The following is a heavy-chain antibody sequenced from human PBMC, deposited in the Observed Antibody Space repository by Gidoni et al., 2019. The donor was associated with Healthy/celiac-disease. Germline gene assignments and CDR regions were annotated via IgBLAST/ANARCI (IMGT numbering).Heavy chain of an antibody. Sequence: QLQLQESGPGLVTPSETPSLTCTVPGGSISSCSYYWGWIPQPPGKGLEWIGSIYYSGSTYYNPSIKSRVTISVDTSKNQFSLKLSSVTAADTAVYYCARHVSWIQLWFFDYWGQGTLVTVSS. V-gene: IGHV4-39*01. J-gene: IGHJ4*02. CDR1: GGSISSCSYY. CDR3: ARHVSWIQLWFFDY. D-gene: IGHD5-18*01. CDR2: IYYSGST.